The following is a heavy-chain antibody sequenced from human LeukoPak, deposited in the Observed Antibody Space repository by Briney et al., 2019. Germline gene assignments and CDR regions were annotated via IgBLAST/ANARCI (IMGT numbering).Heavy chain of an antibody. D-gene: IGHD6-6*01. V-gene: IGHV4-39*01. Sequence: PSETLSLTCTVSGGSLSASTYSWGWIRQPPGKGLEWIGNIYYSGSTFYNPSLKSRVTISVDTSKNQFSLKLSSVTAADTAVYYCASYSSSSGDFDYWGQGTLVTVSS. CDR2: IYYSGST. J-gene: IGHJ4*02. CDR3: ASYSSSSGDFDY. CDR1: GGSLSASTYS.